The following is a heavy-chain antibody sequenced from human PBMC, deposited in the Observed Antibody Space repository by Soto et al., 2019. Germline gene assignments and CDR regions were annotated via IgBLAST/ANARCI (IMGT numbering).Heavy chain of an antibody. V-gene: IGHV3-23*01. CDR2: ISGSGGST. CDR3: AKAIYPGIAAAGTNLFDY. CDR1: GFTFSSYA. Sequence: GGSLRLTCAASGFTFSSYAMSWVRQAPGKGLEWVSAISGSGGSTYYADSVKGRFTISRDNSKNTLYLQMNSLRAEDTAVYYCAKAIYPGIAAAGTNLFDYWGQGTLVTVSS. D-gene: IGHD6-13*01. J-gene: IGHJ4*02.